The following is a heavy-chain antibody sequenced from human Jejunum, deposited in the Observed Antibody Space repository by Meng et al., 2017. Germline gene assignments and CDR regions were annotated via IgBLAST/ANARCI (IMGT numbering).Heavy chain of an antibody. Sequence: VPRQESGPGLVTSSQTPSLLWPLSGDTISIGAFYCSWFRQPPGKGLEWIGYMDSRGSTFYNPYLKSRVTISVDTSKNQFSLKLSSVTAADTAVYFCARGELLWDYWGQGTLVTVSS. CDR1: GDTISIGAFY. CDR2: MDSRGST. J-gene: IGHJ4*02. V-gene: IGHV4-30-4*01. D-gene: IGHD2-2*01. CDR3: ARGELLWDY.